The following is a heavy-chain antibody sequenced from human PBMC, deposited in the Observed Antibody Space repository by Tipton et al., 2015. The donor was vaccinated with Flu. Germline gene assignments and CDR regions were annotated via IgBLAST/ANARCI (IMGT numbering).Heavy chain of an antibody. CDR1: GGFMSSFY. D-gene: IGHD3-10*01. CDR3: ARAAGSGTYVIFDY. Sequence: LRLSCTASGGFMSSFYWSWIRQPAGKGLEFIGRIYTSGTSNYNPSLKSRVTMSIDTSKNQFSLKLNSVTAADTAVYYCARAAGSGTYVIFDYWGQGTLVTVSS. CDR2: IYTSGTS. J-gene: IGHJ4*02. V-gene: IGHV4-4*07.